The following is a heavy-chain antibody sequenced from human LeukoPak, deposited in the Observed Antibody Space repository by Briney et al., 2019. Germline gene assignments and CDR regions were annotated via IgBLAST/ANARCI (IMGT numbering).Heavy chain of an antibody. CDR1: GGTFSSYA. J-gene: IGHJ5*02. V-gene: IGHV1-69*05. Sequence: GASVKVSCTASGGTFSSYAISWVRQAPGQGLEWMGGIIPIFGTANYAQKFQGRVTITTDESTSTAYMELSSLRSEDTAVYYCARVGIRVVGGRFDPWGQGTLVTVSS. D-gene: IGHD2-15*01. CDR2: IIPIFGTA. CDR3: ARVGIRVVGGRFDP.